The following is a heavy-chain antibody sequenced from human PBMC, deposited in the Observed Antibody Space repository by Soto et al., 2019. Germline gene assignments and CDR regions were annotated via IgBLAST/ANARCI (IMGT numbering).Heavy chain of an antibody. CDR2: IIPIFGTA. D-gene: IGHD2-15*01. CDR1: GGTFSSYA. J-gene: IGHJ4*02. Sequence: SVKVSCKASGGTFSSYAISWVRQAPGQGLEWMGGIIPIFGTANYAQKFQGRVTMTRDTSTSTVYMELSSLRSEDTAVYYCARVYCSGGSCYGIDYWGQGTLVTVSS. CDR3: ARVYCSGGSCYGIDY. V-gene: IGHV1-69*05.